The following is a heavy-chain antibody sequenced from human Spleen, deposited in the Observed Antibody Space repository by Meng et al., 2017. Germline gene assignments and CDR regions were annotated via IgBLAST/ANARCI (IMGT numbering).Heavy chain of an antibody. CDR3: ATDKGYFDY. V-gene: IGHV4-59*05. CDR2: IYYSGST. CDR1: GGSISTYY. J-gene: IGHJ4*02. Sequence: QVQLQESGPGLVKPSETLSLTCTVSGGSISTYYWSWIRQPPGKGLEWIGSIYYSGSTYYNPSLKSRLTISVDTSKSQFSLKLRSVTAADTAVYYCATDKGYFDYWGQGTLVTVSS.